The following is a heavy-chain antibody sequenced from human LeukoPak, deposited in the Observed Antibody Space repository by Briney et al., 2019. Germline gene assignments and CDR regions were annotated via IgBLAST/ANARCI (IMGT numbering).Heavy chain of an antibody. Sequence: ESGPALVKPTQTLTLTCTFSGFSLSTSGMCVSWIRQPPGKALEWLARIDWDDDKYYSTSLKTRLTIPKDTSKTQVVLTMTNMDPVDTATYYCARITTVTTAFDYWGQGTLVTVSS. J-gene: IGHJ4*02. CDR3: ARITTVTTAFDY. CDR1: GFSLSTSGMC. V-gene: IGHV2-70*11. CDR2: IDWDDDK. D-gene: IGHD4-17*01.